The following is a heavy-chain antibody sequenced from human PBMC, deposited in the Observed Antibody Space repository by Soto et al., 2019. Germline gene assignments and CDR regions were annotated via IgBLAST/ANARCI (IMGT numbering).Heavy chain of an antibody. CDR3: AKDVVVGATPGLGDYYYYYGMDV. CDR1: GFTFSSYG. CDR2: ISYDGSNK. J-gene: IGHJ6*02. V-gene: IGHV3-30*18. Sequence: GGSLRLSCAASGFTFSSYGMHWVRQAPGKGLEWVAVISYDGSNKYYADSVKGRFTISRDNSKNTLYLQMNSLRAEDTAVYYCAKDVVVGATPGLGDYYYYYGMDVCGQGTTVTVSS. D-gene: IGHD1-26*01.